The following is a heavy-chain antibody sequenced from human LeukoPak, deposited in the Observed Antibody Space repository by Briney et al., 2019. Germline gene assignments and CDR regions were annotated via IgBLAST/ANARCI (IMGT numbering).Heavy chain of an antibody. CDR3: ARGLREPYSSGWFYYYYGMDV. CDR2: IYYSGST. CDR1: GGSISSYY. Sequence: SETLSLTCTVSGGSISSYYWSWIRQPPGKGLEWIGYIYYSGSTNYNPSLKSQVTISVDTSKNQFSLKLSSVTAADTAVYYCARGLREPYSSGWFYYYYGMDVWGQGTTVTVSS. D-gene: IGHD6-19*01. J-gene: IGHJ6*02. V-gene: IGHV4-59*01.